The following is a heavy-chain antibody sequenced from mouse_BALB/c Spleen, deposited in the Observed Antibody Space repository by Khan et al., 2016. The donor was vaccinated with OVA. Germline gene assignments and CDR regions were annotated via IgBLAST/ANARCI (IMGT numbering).Heavy chain of an antibody. CDR2: IWGDGCT. V-gene: IGHV2-3*01. CDR1: GFSLTSYG. Sequence: QVQLKESGPGLVAPSQSLSITCTVSGFSLTSYGVSWVRQPPGKGLEWLGVIWGDGCTNYHSALISRLSISKDNSKSQVFLQLNSPQTSYTATYYCATFYYGSVNYYAMDYWGQGSPVTVSS. D-gene: IGHD1-1*01. J-gene: IGHJ4*01. CDR3: ATFYYGSVNYYAMDY.